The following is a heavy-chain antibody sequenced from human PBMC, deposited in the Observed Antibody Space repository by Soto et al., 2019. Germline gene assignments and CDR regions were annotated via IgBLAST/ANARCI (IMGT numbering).Heavy chain of an antibody. CDR2: RYDDAST. CDR3: ARGFYLGPSGYYLDF. Sequence: QLQLQESGPGLVKPSETLSLSCSVSGDSIRNRNYYWAWIRQPPGKGLEWIVSRYDDASTFYNPSLKRRVTISIDTSKKQWSRKVTSVTAADTAVYYCARGFYLGPSGYYLDFWGQGTLVTVSS. V-gene: IGHV4-39*01. J-gene: IGHJ4*02. CDR1: GDSIRNRNYY. D-gene: IGHD3-22*01.